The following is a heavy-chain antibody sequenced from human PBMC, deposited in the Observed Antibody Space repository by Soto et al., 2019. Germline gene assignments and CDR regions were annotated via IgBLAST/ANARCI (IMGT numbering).Heavy chain of an antibody. D-gene: IGHD3-10*01. J-gene: IGHJ4*02. CDR2: ISGSGGST. CDR3: AKGSSSGSYYNVYYFDY. V-gene: IGHV3-23*01. CDR1: GFTFSSYA. Sequence: GGSLRLSCAASGFTFSSYAMSWVRQAPGKGLEWVSAISGSGGSTYYADSVKGRFTISRDNSKNTLYLQMNSLRAEDTAVYYCAKGSSSGSYYNVYYFDYWGQGTLVTVSS.